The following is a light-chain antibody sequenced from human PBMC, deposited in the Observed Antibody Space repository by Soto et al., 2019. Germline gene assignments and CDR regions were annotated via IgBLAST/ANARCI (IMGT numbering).Light chain of an antibody. CDR2: KAS. J-gene: IGKJ3*01. CDR3: QQYNHY. CDR1: QNINDW. Sequence: DIQMTQSPSTLSASVGDRVTITCRASQNINDWLAWYQQKPGKAPKLLIYKASTLKSGVPSRFSGSGSGTEFTLTINSVQPDDFATYYCQQYNHYFGPGTKVDVK. V-gene: IGKV1-5*03.